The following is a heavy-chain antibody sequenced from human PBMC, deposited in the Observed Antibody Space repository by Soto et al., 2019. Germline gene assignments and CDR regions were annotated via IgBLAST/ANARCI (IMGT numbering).Heavy chain of an antibody. CDR3: ARGPFRGSGWFFDN. D-gene: IGHD6-19*01. CDR1: GFTFSNYS. J-gene: IGHJ4*02. V-gene: IGHV3-21*01. CDR2: ISSSGSYI. Sequence: GGSLRLSCVASGFTFSNYSLNWVRQTPGKGLQWVSSISSSGSYIYYTDSVRGRFTISRDNAKNSVSLQMTSLTADDTALYYCARGPFRGSGWFFDNWGQGTRVTVSS.